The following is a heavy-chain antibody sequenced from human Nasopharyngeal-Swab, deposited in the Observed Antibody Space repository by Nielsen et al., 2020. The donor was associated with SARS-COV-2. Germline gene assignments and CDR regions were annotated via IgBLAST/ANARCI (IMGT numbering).Heavy chain of an antibody. J-gene: IGHJ6*02. CDR1: GYTFSSYG. CDR2: ISGYNGDT. CDR3: HVDRVSGSEDSYYFHAMDV. V-gene: IGHV1-18*01. Sequence: ASVKVSCKASGYTFSSYGITWVRQAPGQGLEWMGWISGYNGDTNYAQKLQGRVTMTTDTSTSTAYMELGNLRSDDTAVYYCHVDRVSGSEDSYYFHAMDVWGQGTTVTVFS. D-gene: IGHD6-19*01.